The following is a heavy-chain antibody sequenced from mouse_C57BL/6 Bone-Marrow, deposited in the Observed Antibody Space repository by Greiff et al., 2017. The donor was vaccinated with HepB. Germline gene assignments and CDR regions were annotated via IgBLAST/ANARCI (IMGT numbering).Heavy chain of an antibody. CDR3: TTRTGVAPGAY. Sequence: VQLQQSGAELVRPGASVKLSCTASGFNIKDYYMHWVKQRPEEGLEWIGRIDPEDGDTEYAPKFQGKATMTADTSSNTAYLQLSSLTSEDTAVYYCTTRTGVAPGAYWGQGTLVTVSA. D-gene: IGHD1-1*01. CDR1: GFNIKDYY. V-gene: IGHV14-1*01. CDR2: IDPEDGDT. J-gene: IGHJ3*01.